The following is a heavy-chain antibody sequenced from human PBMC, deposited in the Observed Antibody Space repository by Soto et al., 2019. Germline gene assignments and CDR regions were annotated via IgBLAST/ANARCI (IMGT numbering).Heavy chain of an antibody. Sequence: SVKVSCKASGGTFSSYAISWVRQAPGQGLEWMGGIIPIFGTANYAQKFQGRVTITADEFTSTAYMELSSLRSEDTAVYYCARSISDYYDSSGHNWFDPWGQGTLVTVSS. D-gene: IGHD3-22*01. V-gene: IGHV1-69*13. CDR3: ARSISDYYDSSGHNWFDP. CDR2: IIPIFGTA. CDR1: GGTFSSYA. J-gene: IGHJ5*02.